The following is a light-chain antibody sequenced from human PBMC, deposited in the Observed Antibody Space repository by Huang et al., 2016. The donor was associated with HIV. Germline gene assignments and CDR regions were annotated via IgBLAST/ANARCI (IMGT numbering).Light chain of an antibody. J-gene: IGKJ5*01. CDR1: QDIRTS. CDR3: QQLHDYPIT. CDR2: AAV. Sequence: AVQSTQFPPSLSASVGDRVTITCRASQDIRTSLAWYQHKPGKAPKLLISAAVNLQSGVSSRFSGDSAGTYFTLVISSLQPEDAATYYCQQLHDYPITFGRGTRLDLK. V-gene: IGKV1-6*01.